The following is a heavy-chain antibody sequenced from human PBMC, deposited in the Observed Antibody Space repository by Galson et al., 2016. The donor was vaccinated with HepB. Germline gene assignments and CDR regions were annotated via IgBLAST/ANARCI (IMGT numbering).Heavy chain of an antibody. Sequence: SLRLSCAASGFTFSNAWINWVRQAPGKGLEWVGRIKSKTHGGTTDYAAPVKGRFSISRDDSKNTLYVQMNSLKTEDTAVYYCTTSMFGHDSGKRYYYGMDVWGQGTTVTVSS. D-gene: IGHD1-26*01. J-gene: IGHJ6*02. V-gene: IGHV3-15*07. CDR2: IKSKTHGGTT. CDR1: GFTFSNAW. CDR3: TTSMFGHDSGKRYYYGMDV.